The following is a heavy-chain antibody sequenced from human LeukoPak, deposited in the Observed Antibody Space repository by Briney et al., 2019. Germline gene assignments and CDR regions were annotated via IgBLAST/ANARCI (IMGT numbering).Heavy chain of an antibody. V-gene: IGHV1-18*01. Sequence: GASVKVSCKASGYTFTSYGISWVRQAPGQGLEWMGWISAYNGNTNYAQKFQGRVTKTRDTSTSTVYMELSSLRSEDTAVYYCARVGGQQLNSAFDIWGQGTMVTVSS. CDR3: ARVGGQQLNSAFDI. J-gene: IGHJ3*02. CDR1: GYTFTSYG. D-gene: IGHD6-13*01. CDR2: ISAYNGNT.